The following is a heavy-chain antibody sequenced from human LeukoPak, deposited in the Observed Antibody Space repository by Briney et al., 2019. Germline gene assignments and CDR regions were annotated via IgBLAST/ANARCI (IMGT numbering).Heavy chain of an antibody. CDR1: GFTFSSHA. J-gene: IGHJ4*02. CDR2: ISGGGGST. V-gene: IGHV3-23*01. Sequence: GGSLILSCAASGFTFSSHAMSWVRQAPGKGLEWVSSISGGGGSTYYADSVKGRFTISRDNSKNTLYLQMNSLRAEDTAIYCCAKDKGPVTADGPRFDYWGQGTLVTVSS. CDR3: AKDKGPVTADGPRFDY. D-gene: IGHD4-17*01.